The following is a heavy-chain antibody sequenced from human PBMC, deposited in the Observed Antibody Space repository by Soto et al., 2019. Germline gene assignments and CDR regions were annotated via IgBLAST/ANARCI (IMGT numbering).Heavy chain of an antibody. CDR2: IIPIFGTA. Sequence: QVQLVQSGAEVKKPGSSVKVSCKASGGTFSSYAISWVRQAPGQGLEWMGGIIPIFGTANYAQKFQGRVTITADESTRTAYMELSGLRSEDTAVYYCARSAPAAIYRFDPWGQGTLVTVSS. V-gene: IGHV1-69*12. CDR3: ARSAPAAIYRFDP. CDR1: GGTFSSYA. D-gene: IGHD2-2*02. J-gene: IGHJ5*02.